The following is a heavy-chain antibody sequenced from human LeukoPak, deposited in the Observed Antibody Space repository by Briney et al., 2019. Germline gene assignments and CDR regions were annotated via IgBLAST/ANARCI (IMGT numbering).Heavy chain of an antibody. CDR2: IWYDGSNK. CDR1: GFTFSSYG. D-gene: IGHD3-9*01. CDR3: ARESRHVLRYFDWLSAGYYFDY. Sequence: GGSLRLSCAASGFTFSSYGMHWVRQAPGKGLEWVAVIWYDGSNKYYADSVKGRFTISRDNSKNTLYLQMNSLRAEDTAVYYCARESRHVLRYFDWLSAGYYFDYWGQGTLVTVSS. J-gene: IGHJ4*02. V-gene: IGHV3-33*01.